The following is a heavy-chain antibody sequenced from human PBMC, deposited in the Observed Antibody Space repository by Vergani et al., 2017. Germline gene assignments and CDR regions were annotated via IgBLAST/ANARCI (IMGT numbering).Heavy chain of an antibody. Sequence: QVQLVESGGGVVQRWGSLRLSCATSGFTLSNYDMQWIRQGPGKGLEFVAFIQFDGSNQYYADSVKGRFTLSRDFSKNTLYLQMNSLRTDDTATYYCAKHFRGWSIDYWGQGTQVIVSS. V-gene: IGHV3-30*02. J-gene: IGHJ4*02. CDR3: AKHFRGWSIDY. D-gene: IGHD3-3*01. CDR2: IQFDGSNQ. CDR1: GFTLSNYD.